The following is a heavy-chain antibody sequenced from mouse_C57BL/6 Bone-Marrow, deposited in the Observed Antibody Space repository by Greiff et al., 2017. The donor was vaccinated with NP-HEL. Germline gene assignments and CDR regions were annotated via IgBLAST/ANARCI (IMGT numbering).Heavy chain of an antibody. CDR3: ARDAENGGAMDY. Sequence: EVQLVESGGGLVQSGRSLRLSCATSGFTFSDFYMEWVRQAPGKGLEWIAASRNKANDYTTEYSASVKGRFIVSRDTSQSILYLQMNALRAEDTAIYYCARDAENGGAMDYWGQGTSVTVSS. V-gene: IGHV7-1*01. CDR2: SRNKANDYTT. CDR1: GFTFSDFY. J-gene: IGHJ4*01.